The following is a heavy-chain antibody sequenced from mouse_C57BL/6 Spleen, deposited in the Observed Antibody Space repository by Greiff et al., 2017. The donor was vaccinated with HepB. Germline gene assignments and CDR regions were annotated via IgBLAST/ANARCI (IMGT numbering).Heavy chain of an antibody. Sequence: VQLQQPGAELVMPGASVKLSCKASGYTFTSYWMHWVKPRPGQGLEWIGEIEPSDSYTNYNQKFKGKSTLTVDKSSSTAYMQLSSLTSEDSAVYYCARGGYGYYYWYFDVWGTGTTVTVSS. V-gene: IGHV1-69*01. D-gene: IGHD2-3*01. CDR2: IEPSDSYT. J-gene: IGHJ1*03. CDR3: ARGGYGYYYWYFDV. CDR1: GYTFTSYW.